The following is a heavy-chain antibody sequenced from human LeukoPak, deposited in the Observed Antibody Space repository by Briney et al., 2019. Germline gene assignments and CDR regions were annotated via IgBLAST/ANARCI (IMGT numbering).Heavy chain of an antibody. CDR1: GFTFGDYA. V-gene: IGHV3-49*04. CDR3: TRGRLNYIVVVPAAHDAFDI. D-gene: IGHD2-2*01. Sequence: PGGSLRLSCTASGFTFGDYAMSWVRQAPGKGLEGVGFIRSKAYGGTTEYAASVKGRFTISRDDSKSIAYLQMNSLKTEDTAVYYCTRGRLNYIVVVPAAHDAFDIWGQGTMVTVSS. CDR2: IRSKAYGGTT. J-gene: IGHJ3*02.